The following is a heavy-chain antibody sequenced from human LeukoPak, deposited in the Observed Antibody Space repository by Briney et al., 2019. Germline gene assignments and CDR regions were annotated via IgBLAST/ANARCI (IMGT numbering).Heavy chain of an antibody. CDR2: IYYSGST. CDR3: ASSELSSSWYNSY. J-gene: IGHJ4*02. CDR1: GGSISSYY. D-gene: IGHD6-13*01. V-gene: IGHV4-59*01. Sequence: SETLSLTCTVSGGSISSYYWSWIRQPPGKGLEWIGYIYYSGSTNYNPSLKSRVTISVDTSKNQFSLKLSSVTAADTAVYYCASSELSSSWYNSYWGQGTLVTVSS.